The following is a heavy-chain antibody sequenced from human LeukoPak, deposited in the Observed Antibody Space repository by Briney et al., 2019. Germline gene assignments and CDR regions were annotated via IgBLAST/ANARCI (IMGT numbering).Heavy chain of an antibody. J-gene: IGHJ6*02. V-gene: IGHV3-23*01. CDR1: GFTFSDSW. CDR2: ISGSGGST. CDR3: AKVFLYYYYGMDV. Sequence: GGSLRLSCGTSGFTFSDSWMSWFRQAPGKGLEWVSAISGSGGSTYYADSVKGRFTIFRDNSKNTLYLQMNSLRAEDTAVYYCAKVFLYYYYGMDVWGQGTTVTVSS. D-gene: IGHD2/OR15-2a*01.